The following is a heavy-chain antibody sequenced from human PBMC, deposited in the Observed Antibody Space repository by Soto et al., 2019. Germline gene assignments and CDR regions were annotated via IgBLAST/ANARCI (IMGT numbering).Heavy chain of an antibody. D-gene: IGHD6-6*01. CDR2: ISYDGSNK. CDR1: GFTFSSYA. Sequence: QVQLVESGGGVVQPGRSLRLSCAASGFTFSSYAMQWVRQAPGKGLAWVAVISYDGSNKYYADSVKGRFTISRDNSKNTLYLQMNSLRAEDTAVYYCATEAGGSSSPTRRAEYFQHWGQGTLVTVSS. CDR3: ATEAGGSSSPTRRAEYFQH. J-gene: IGHJ1*01. V-gene: IGHV3-30-3*01.